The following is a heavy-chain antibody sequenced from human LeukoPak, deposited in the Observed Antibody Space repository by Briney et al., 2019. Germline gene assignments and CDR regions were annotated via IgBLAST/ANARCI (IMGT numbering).Heavy chain of an antibody. J-gene: IGHJ4*02. CDR1: GYTFTGYY. CDR3: ARDKYTGYETFDY. CDR2: INPNNGGT. D-gene: IGHD5-12*01. V-gene: IGHV1-2*02. Sequence: GASVKVSCKASGYTFTGYYIHWVRQAPGQGLEWMGWINPNNGGTNYAQKFQGRVTMTRDTSISTAYMELNRLTSDDTAVYYCARDKYTGYETFDYWGQGTPATVSS.